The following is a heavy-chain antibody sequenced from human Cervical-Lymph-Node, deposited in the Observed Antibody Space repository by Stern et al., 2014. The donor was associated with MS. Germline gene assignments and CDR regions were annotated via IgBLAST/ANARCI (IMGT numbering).Heavy chain of an antibody. CDR2: ISFGGDKK. J-gene: IGHJ6*02. D-gene: IGHD3-16*01. Sequence: VQLEESGGGVVQPGGSLRLSCAASGFSFSSFAMHWVRQAPGKGLEWVAFISFGGDKKYFADSVKGRFTISRDNSKNTLHLQMNSLRADDTAVYYCARPWGYYHGLDVWGQGTTVTVSS. V-gene: IGHV3-30-3*01. CDR1: GFSFSSFA. CDR3: ARPWGYYHGLDV.